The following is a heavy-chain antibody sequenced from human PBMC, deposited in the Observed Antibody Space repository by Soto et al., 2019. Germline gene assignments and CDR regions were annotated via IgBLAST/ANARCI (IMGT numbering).Heavy chain of an antibody. J-gene: IGHJ6*02. CDR1: GYSFTSYW. Sequence: RGESLKISCKGSGYSFTSYWIGWVRQMPGKGLEWMGIIYPGDSDTRYSPSFQGQVTISADKSISTAYLQWSSLKASDTDMYYCARLSGCSSTSCYTHMDVWGQGTTVTVSS. CDR2: IYPGDSDT. D-gene: IGHD2-2*02. V-gene: IGHV5-51*01. CDR3: ARLSGCSSTSCYTHMDV.